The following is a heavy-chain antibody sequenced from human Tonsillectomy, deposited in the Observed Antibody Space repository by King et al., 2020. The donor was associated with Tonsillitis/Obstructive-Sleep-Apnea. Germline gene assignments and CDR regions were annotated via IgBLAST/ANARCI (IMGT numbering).Heavy chain of an antibody. V-gene: IGHV5-51*01. D-gene: IGHD6-13*01. Sequence: VQLVESGAEVKKPGESLKISCKGSGYSFSSYWIGWVRQMPGKGLEWMGIIYPGDSDTRYSPSFQGQVTISADKSISTAYLQWGSLKASDTAMYYCARASLGYTSSWYGIDYWGQGTLVTVSS. J-gene: IGHJ4*02. CDR3: ARASLGYTSSWYGIDY. CDR2: IYPGDSDT. CDR1: GYSFSSYW.